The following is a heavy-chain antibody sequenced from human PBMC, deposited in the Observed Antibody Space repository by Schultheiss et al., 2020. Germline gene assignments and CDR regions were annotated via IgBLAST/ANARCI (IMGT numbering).Heavy chain of an antibody. Sequence: GESLKISCAASGFTFSSYGMHWVRQAPGKGLEWVAFIRYDGSNKYYADSVKGRFTISRDNSKNTLYLQMNSLRAEDTAVYYCARSPYYDFWSGYHYYYYGMDVWGQGTTVTVSS. D-gene: IGHD3-3*01. V-gene: IGHV3-30*02. CDR3: ARSPYYDFWSGYHYYYYGMDV. CDR2: IRYDGSNK. CDR1: GFTFSSYG. J-gene: IGHJ6*02.